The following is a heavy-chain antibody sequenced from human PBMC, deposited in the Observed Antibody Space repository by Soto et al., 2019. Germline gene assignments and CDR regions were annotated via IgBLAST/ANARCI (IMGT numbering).Heavy chain of an antibody. D-gene: IGHD2-21*02. V-gene: IGHV4-59*01. CDR2: IYYSGIT. J-gene: IGHJ5*02. CDR3: ARDLTVGGFFDP. CDR1: GVSFTSYY. Sequence: KSSETLSLTCTVSGVSFTSYYWTWIRQPPGKGPEWIGYIYYSGITNYNPSLKSRVTMSVDTSKNQFSLKLTSVTAADTAVYYCARDLTVGGFFDPWGQGTLVTVSS.